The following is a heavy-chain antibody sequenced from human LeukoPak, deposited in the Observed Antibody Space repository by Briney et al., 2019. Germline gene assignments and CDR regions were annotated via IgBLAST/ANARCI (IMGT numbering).Heavy chain of an antibody. J-gene: IGHJ4*02. Sequence: SETLSLTCTVSGGSISSYYWSWIRQSAGKGLEWIGRVYSSGTTDYNPSLQSRVSMSVDTSKNQFFLKLSSVTAADTAVYYCARGEGSSSWYHRGDYFDYWGQGTLVTVSS. CDR1: GGSISSYY. CDR3: ARGEGSSSWYHRGDYFDY. V-gene: IGHV4-4*07. D-gene: IGHD6-13*01. CDR2: VYSSGTT.